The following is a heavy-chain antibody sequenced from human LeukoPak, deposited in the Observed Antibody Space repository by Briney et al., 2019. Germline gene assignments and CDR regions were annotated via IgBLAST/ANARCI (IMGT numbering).Heavy chain of an antibody. Sequence: SETLSLTCTVSGGSISSYYWSWIRQPPGKGLEWIGYIYYSGSTNYNPSLKSRVTISVDTSKNQFSLKLSSVTAADTAVYYCARDPRDYCSSTSCYHYAFDIWGQGTMVTVSS. D-gene: IGHD2-2*01. J-gene: IGHJ3*02. CDR1: GGSISSYY. CDR3: ARDPRDYCSSTSCYHYAFDI. V-gene: IGHV4-59*01. CDR2: IYYSGST.